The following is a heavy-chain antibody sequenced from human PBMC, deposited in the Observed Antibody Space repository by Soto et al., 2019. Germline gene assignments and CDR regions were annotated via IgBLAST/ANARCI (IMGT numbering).Heavy chain of an antibody. V-gene: IGHV3-7*01. CDR2: LNQDGSEK. CDR1: GFTFTDYW. D-gene: IGHD6-19*01. J-gene: IGHJ5*02. CDR3: ASERPARSGWYSNWFDP. Sequence: GGSLRLSCAASGFTFTDYWMSCVRQASGKGLEWVAHLNQDGSEKNCVDSVKGRFTISRDNAKNSLYLQMNSLRDEDTAVYYCASERPARSGWYSNWFDPWGQGTLVTVSS.